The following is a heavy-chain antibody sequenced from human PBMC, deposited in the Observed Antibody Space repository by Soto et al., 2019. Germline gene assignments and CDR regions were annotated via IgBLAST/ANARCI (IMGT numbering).Heavy chain of an antibody. CDR1: GGSISSYY. CDR2: IYYSGST. Sequence: SETLSLTYTVSGGSISSYYWSWIRQPPGKGLEWVGYIYYSGSTNYNPSLKSRVTISVDTSKNQFSLKLSSVTAADTAVYYCGSSPGGTIPAARAYSSYMDVWGKGTTVPVS. V-gene: IGHV4-59*08. J-gene: IGHJ6*03. CDR3: GSSPGGTIPAARAYSSYMDV. D-gene: IGHD3-16*01.